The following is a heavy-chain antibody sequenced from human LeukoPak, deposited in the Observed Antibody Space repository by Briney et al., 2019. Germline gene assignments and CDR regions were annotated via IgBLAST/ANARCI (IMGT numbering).Heavy chain of an antibody. V-gene: IGHV3-33*01. J-gene: IGHJ4*02. CDR1: GFTFRNYG. D-gene: IGHD3-3*01. CDR3: PRDAYRTGDDLWSGPLDC. CDR2: IWNDGSKK. Sequence: PGGSLRLSCVGSGFTFRNYGMHWVRQAPGKGLEWVAVIWNDGSKKYYEDSVKGRFTISRDNSKNTLYLQMNSLRAEDTAVYYCPRDAYRTGDDLWSGPLDCWGQGTQVTVSS.